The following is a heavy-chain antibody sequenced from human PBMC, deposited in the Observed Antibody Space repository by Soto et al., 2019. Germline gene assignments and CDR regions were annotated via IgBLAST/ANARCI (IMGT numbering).Heavy chain of an antibody. J-gene: IGHJ6*02. CDR1: GGTFSSYA. V-gene: IGHV1-69*01. CDR3: ARVVGSYSSSWYRDYYYYGMDV. CDR2: IIPIFGTA. Sequence: QVQLVQSGAEVKKPGSSVKVSCKASGGTFSSYAISWVRQAPGQGLEWMGGIIPIFGTANYAQKFQGRVTITADESTSTAYMELSSLRYEDTAVYYCARVVGSYSSSWYRDYYYYGMDVWGQGTTVTVSS. D-gene: IGHD6-13*01.